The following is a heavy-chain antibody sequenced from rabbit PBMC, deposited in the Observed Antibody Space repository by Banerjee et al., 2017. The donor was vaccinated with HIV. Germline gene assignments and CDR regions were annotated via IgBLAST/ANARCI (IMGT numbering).Heavy chain of an antibody. CDR3: ARDAGYAGYHLNL. CDR1: GFSLNIYE. J-gene: IGHJ4*01. D-gene: IGHD7-1*01. Sequence: QSLEESGGDLVKPGASLTLTCTASGFSLNIYEMCWVRQAPGKGLEWIACIYAGSSGSTYYASWAKGRFTISKTSSTTVTLQMTSLTAADTATYFCARDAGYAGYHLNLWGPGTLVTVS. V-gene: IGHV1S40*01. CDR2: IYAGSSGST.